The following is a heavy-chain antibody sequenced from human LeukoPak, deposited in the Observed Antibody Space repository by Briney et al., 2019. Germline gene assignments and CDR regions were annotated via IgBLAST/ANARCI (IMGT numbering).Heavy chain of an antibody. CDR3: AKDLGSVVTPPSLDF. J-gene: IGHJ4*02. V-gene: IGHV3-53*01. Sequence: GGSLRLSCAASGFTVSSNYMSWVRQAPGKGLVWVSVIYSGGSTYYADSVKGRFTISRDNSKNTLYLQMSSLRAEDTAVYYCAKDLGSVVTPPSLDFWGQGTLVTVSS. CDR2: IYSGGST. D-gene: IGHD4-23*01. CDR1: GFTVSSNY.